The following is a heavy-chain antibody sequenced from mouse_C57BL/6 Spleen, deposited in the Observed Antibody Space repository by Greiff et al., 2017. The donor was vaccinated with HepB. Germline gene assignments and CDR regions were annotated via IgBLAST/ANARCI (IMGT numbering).Heavy chain of an antibody. CDR2: IDPSDSYT. CDR1: GYTFTSYW. J-gene: IGHJ3*01. Sequence: QVQLQQPGAELVMPGASVKLSCKASGYTFTSYWMHWVKQRPGQGLEWIGEIDPSDSYTNYNQKFKGKSTLTVDKSSSTAYMQLSSLTSEDSAVYYCARGRFWFAYWGQGTLVTVSA. V-gene: IGHV1-69*01. CDR3: ARGRFWFAY.